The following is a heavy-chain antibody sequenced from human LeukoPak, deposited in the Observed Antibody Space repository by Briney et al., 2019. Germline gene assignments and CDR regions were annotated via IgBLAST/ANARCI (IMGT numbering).Heavy chain of an antibody. CDR2: ISSSSSNI. V-gene: IGHV3-21*01. Sequence: GGSLRLSCAASGFTFSSYSMNWVRQAPGKGLEWVSSISSSSSNIYYADSVKGRFTISRDNAKNSLYLQMNSLRAEDTAVYYCARENDQLLLASYYYYYYMDVWGKGTTVTISS. J-gene: IGHJ6*03. CDR1: GFTFSSYS. CDR3: ARENDQLLLASYYYYYYMDV. D-gene: IGHD2-2*01.